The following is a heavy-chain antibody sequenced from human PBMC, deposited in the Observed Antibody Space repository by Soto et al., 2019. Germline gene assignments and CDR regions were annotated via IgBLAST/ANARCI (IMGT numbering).Heavy chain of an antibody. CDR2: IYYSGST. J-gene: IGHJ4*02. CDR1: GGSISSYY. Sequence: SETLSLTCTVSGGSISSYYWNWIRQPPGKGLEWIGYIYYSGSTNYNPSLKSRVTISIDTSKNQFSLKLSSVTAADTAVYYCARLNWNDGRWYWGQGTLVTVSS. V-gene: IGHV4-59*01. CDR3: ARLNWNDGRWY. D-gene: IGHD1-1*01.